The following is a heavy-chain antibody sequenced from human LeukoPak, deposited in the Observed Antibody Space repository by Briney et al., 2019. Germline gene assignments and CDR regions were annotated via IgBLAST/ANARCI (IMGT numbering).Heavy chain of an antibody. CDR2: ISGSGGST. D-gene: IGHD3-22*01. J-gene: IGHJ4*02. V-gene: IGHV3-23*01. CDR1: GFTFSSYA. Sequence: PGGSLRLSCAASGFTFSSYAMSWVRQAPGKGLEWVSAISGSGGSTYYADSVKGRFTISRDNSKNTLYLQMNSLRAEDTAVYYCAKDYYDSSGYYYEYYFDYWGQGTLVTVSS. CDR3: AKDYYDSSGYYYEYYFDY.